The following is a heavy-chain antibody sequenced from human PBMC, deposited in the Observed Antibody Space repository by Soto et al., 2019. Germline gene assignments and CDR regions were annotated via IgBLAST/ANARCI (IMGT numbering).Heavy chain of an antibody. V-gene: IGHV3-23*01. CDR3: AKGSKGCDY. CDR1: GFTFSSYA. D-gene: IGHD2-2*01. J-gene: IGHJ4*02. Sequence: EVQLLESGGGLVQPGGPLRLSCAASGFTFSSYAMTWVRQAPGKGLEWVSAITGGGDNTYYADSVKGRFTISRDNFKNTLYLQMDSLRDEDTAIYYCAKGSKGCDYWGQGTLVTVSS. CDR2: ITGGGDNT.